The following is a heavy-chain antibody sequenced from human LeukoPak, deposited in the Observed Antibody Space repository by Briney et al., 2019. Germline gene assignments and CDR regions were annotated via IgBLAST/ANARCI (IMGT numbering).Heavy chain of an antibody. CDR1: GFTFSNAW. D-gene: IGHD4-17*01. CDR2: IKSKTDGGTT. Sequence: PGESLRLSCAASGFTFSNAWMNWVRQAPGKGLEWVGRIKSKTDGGTTDYVAPVKGRFTISRDDSKNTLYLHMNSLKTEDTAVYYCTTDRDYVSLINYWGQGTLVTVSS. CDR3: TTDRDYVSLINY. J-gene: IGHJ4*02. V-gene: IGHV3-15*01.